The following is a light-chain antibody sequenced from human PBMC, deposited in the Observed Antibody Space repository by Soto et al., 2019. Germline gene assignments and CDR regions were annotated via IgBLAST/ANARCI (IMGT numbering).Light chain of an antibody. Sequence: QLVLTQPRSVSGSPGQSVTISCTGTSNDVGGYDYVSWYQQHPGKAPKLIIYDVSKRPSGVPDRFSGSKSGNTASLTISGLQAEDEADYYCCSYAGTYSYVFGTETKVTVL. CDR3: CSYAGTYSYV. CDR1: SNDVGGYDY. CDR2: DVS. J-gene: IGLJ1*01. V-gene: IGLV2-11*01.